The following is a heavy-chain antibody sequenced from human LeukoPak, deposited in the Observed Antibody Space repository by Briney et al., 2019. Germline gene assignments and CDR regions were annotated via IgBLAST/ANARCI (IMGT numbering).Heavy chain of an antibody. CDR2: IYYRGSA. CDR3: ARAGNYYSSGSYLGY. V-gene: IGHV4-59*01. J-gene: IGHJ4*02. CDR1: GGSISSYY. Sequence: SETLSLTCTVSGGSISSYYWSWIRQPPGKGLEWIGYIYYRGSANYNPSLKSRVTISVDTSNNHFSLKLSSVTAADTAVYYCARAGNYYSSGSYLGYWGQGTLVTVSS. D-gene: IGHD3-10*01.